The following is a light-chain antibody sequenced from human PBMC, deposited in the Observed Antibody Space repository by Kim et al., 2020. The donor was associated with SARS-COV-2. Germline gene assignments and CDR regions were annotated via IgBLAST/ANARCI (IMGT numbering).Light chain of an antibody. V-gene: IGKV3D-20*01. J-gene: IGKJ1*01. CDR3: QQYDGRPPWT. CDR1: RRGVSSC. Sequence: GGRAPPPCGARRRGVSSCLVGYQQKPGLAPRRLLYDGACRATGVPERFSGGGCGTDVTLTISRREPEDYAVEYCQQYDGRPPWTFGQGTKVDIK. CDR2: DGA.